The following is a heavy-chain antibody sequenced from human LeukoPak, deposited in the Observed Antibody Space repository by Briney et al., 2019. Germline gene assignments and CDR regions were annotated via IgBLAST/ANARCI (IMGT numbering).Heavy chain of an antibody. V-gene: IGHV3-23*01. D-gene: IGHD2/OR15-2a*01. J-gene: IGHJ4*02. CDR3: ARDTSYAVVGGGHFDY. Sequence: PGGSLRLSCAASGFTFSSYGMSWVRQAPGKGLEWVSAISGSGGSTYYADSVKGRFTISRDNSKNTLYLQMNSLRAEDTAVYYCARDTSYAVVGGGHFDYWGQGTLVTVSS. CDR2: ISGSGGST. CDR1: GFTFSSYG.